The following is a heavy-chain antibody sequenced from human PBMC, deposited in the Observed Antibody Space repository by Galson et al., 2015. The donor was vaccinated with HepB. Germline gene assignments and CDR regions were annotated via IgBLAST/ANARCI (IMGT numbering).Heavy chain of an antibody. J-gene: IGHJ5*02. CDR3: ATIKWELNNWFDP. CDR2: FDPEDGET. Sequence: SVKVSCKVSGYTLTELSMHWVRQAPGKGLEWMGGFDPEDGETIYAQKFQGRVTMTEDTSTDRAYMELSSLRSEDTAVYYCATIKWELNNWFDPWGQGTLVTVSS. D-gene: IGHD1-26*01. CDR1: GYTLTELS. V-gene: IGHV1-24*01.